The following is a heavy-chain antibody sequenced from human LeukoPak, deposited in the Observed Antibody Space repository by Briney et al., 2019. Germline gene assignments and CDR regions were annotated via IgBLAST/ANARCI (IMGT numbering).Heavy chain of an antibody. D-gene: IGHD3-16*02. Sequence: GASVKVSCKASGYTFTGYYMHWVRQASGQGLEWMGWINPNSGGTNYAQKFQGRVTMTRDTSISTAYMELSRLRSDDTAVYYCATSFLTLGGVIVDYWGQGTLVTVSS. CDR1: GYTFTGYY. V-gene: IGHV1-2*02. J-gene: IGHJ4*02. CDR3: ATSFLTLGGVIVDY. CDR2: INPNSGGT.